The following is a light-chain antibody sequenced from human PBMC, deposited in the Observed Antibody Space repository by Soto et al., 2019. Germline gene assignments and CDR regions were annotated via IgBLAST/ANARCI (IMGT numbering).Light chain of an antibody. Sequence: LTQPPSVSGAPGQRVTISCTGSSSNIGAGYDVHWYQQLPGTAPKLLIYGNSNRPSGVPDRFSGSKSGTSASLAITGLQAEDEADYYCQSYDSSLSVVVFGGGTKLTVL. J-gene: IGLJ2*01. V-gene: IGLV1-40*01. CDR2: GNS. CDR1: SSNIGAGYD. CDR3: QSYDSSLSVVV.